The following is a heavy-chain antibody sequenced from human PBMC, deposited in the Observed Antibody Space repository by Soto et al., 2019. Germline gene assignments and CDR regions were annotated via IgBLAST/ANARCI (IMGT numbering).Heavy chain of an antibody. V-gene: IGHV3-30*18. J-gene: IGHJ4*02. Sequence: PGGSLRLSCAASGFTFSSYGMHWVRQAPGKGLEWVAVISYDGSNKYYADSVKGRFTISRDNSKNTLYLQMNSLRAEDTAVYYCAKDFKWELRGPEYWGQGTLVTVSS. CDR3: AKDFKWELRGPEY. D-gene: IGHD1-26*01. CDR2: ISYDGSNK. CDR1: GFTFSSYG.